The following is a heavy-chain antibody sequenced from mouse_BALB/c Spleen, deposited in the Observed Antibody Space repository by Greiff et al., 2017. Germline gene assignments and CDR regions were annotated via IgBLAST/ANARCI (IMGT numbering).Heavy chain of an antibody. V-gene: IGHV1-14*01. D-gene: IGHD1-2*01. Sequence: EVQLVESGPELVKPGASVKMSCKASGYTFTSYVMHWVKQKPGQGLEWIGYINPYNDGTKYNEKFKGKATLTSDKSSSTAYMELSSLTSEDSAVYYCAREGYYGYPDYWGQGTTLTVSS. CDR2: INPYNDGT. CDR1: GYTFTSYV. CDR3: AREGYYGYPDY. J-gene: IGHJ2*01.